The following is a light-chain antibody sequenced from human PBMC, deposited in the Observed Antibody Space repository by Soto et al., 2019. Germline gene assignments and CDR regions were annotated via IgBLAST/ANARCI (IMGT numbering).Light chain of an antibody. J-gene: IGLJ2*01. CDR2: EVS. V-gene: IGLV2-14*01. CDR3: SSYTSSSVV. CDR1: SRDVGGYNY. Sequence: QSVLTQPASVSGPPGQSITISCTGTSRDVGGYNYVSWYQQHPGKAPKLMIYEVSNRPSGVSNRFSGSKSGNTASLTISGLQAEDEADYYCSSYTSSSVVFGGGTKLTVL.